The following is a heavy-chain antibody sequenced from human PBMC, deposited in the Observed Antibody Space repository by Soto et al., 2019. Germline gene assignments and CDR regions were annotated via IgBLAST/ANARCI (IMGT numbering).Heavy chain of an antibody. D-gene: IGHD4-17*01. CDR3: AREVHVATVTTYAFDI. V-gene: IGHV1-18*01. Sequence: ASVKVSCKASGYTFTSYGISWVRQAPGQGLEWMGWISAYNGNTNYAQKLQGRVTMTTDTSTSTAYMELRSLRSDDTAVYYCAREVHVATVTTYAFDIWGQGTMVTGSS. CDR2: ISAYNGNT. J-gene: IGHJ3*02. CDR1: GYTFTSYG.